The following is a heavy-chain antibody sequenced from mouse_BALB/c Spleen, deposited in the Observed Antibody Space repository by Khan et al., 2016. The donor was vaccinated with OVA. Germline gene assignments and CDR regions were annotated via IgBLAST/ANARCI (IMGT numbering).Heavy chain of an antibody. Sequence: QIQLVQSGPELKKPGETVKISCKASGYTFTNYGMNWVKQTPGKGLKWMGWINTYTGEPTYADDFKGRFAYSLDTSASTAYLQLNNLKYEDTATYFGASGGYRYAEDWGAGTTVTVSS. CDR3: ASGGYRYAED. V-gene: IGHV9-3-1*01. D-gene: IGHD1-1*02. J-gene: IGHJ1*01. CDR1: GYTFTNYG. CDR2: INTYTGEP.